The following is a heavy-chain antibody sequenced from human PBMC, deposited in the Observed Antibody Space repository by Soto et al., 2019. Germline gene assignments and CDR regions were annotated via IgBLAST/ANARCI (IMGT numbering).Heavy chain of an antibody. CDR1: GFTFSSYS. D-gene: IGHD3-3*01. V-gene: IGHV3-21*01. CDR2: ISSSSSYI. Sequence: EVQLVESGGGLVKPGGSLRLSCAASGFTFSSYSMNWVRQAPGKGLEWVSSISSSSSYIYYADSVKGRFTISRENAKNSLDPKRQSLRAEDPAVYYCARDQSEWLLSYYYYLDVWGKGTTVTVSS. CDR3: ARDQSEWLLSYYYYLDV. J-gene: IGHJ6*03.